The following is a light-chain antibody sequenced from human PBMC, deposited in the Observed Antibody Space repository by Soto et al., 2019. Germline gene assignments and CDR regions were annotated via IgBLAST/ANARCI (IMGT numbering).Light chain of an antibody. J-gene: IGKJ4*01. CDR1: QSLLHSNGFNY. V-gene: IGKV2-28*01. CDR3: MQALQTPLT. Sequence: DIVMTQSPLSLPVTPGEPASISCRSSQSLLHSNGFNYLDWYLQKPGQSPQLLIFLGSNRASGVTDKFSGSGSGTDFTLKISRVEAEDVGDYYCMQALQTPLTFGGRTKVEIK. CDR2: LGS.